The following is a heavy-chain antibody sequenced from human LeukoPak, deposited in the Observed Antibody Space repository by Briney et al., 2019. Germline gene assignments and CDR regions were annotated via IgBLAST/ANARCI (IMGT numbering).Heavy chain of an antibody. J-gene: IGHJ4*02. V-gene: IGHV3-48*01. CDR1: VFTFSGSS. CDR3: ANEEVGYYFDY. Sequence: GGSLRLSCAASVFTFSGSSIHWVRQAPGKGLEWVSYISSSISVIYYADSVKGRFTISRDNAKNSLYLQMNSLRAEDTAVYYCANEEVGYYFDYWGQGTLVTVSS. D-gene: IGHD1-26*01. CDR2: ISSSISVI.